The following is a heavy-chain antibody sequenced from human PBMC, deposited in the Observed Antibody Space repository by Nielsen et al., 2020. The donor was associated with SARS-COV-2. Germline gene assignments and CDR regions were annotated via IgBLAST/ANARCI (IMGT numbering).Heavy chain of an antibody. V-gene: IGHV4-39*01. CDR1: GGSTSSSSYY. J-gene: IGHJ4*02. D-gene: IGHD6-6*01. Sequence: SETLSLTCTVSGGSTSSSSYYWGWIRQPPGKGLEWIGSIYYSGSTYYNPSLKSRVTIPVDTSKNQFPLKLSSVTAADTAVYYCATSRRWGIAARPGSTDYWGQGTLVTVS. CDR2: IYYSGST. CDR3: ATSRRWGIAARPGSTDY.